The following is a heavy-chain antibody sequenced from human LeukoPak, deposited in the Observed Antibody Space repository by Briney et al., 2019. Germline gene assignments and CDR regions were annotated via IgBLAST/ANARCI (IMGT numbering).Heavy chain of an antibody. J-gene: IGHJ6*03. V-gene: IGHV1-69*13. Sequence: SVKVSCKASGGTFSSYAISWVRQAPGQGLEWMGGIIPIFGTANYAQKFQGRVTITADESTSTAYMELSSLRSEDTAVYYCASGTPPNYYYYYYMDVWGKGATVTVSS. CDR3: ASGTPPNYYYYYYMDV. D-gene: IGHD1-7*01. CDR2: IIPIFGTA. CDR1: GGTFSSYA.